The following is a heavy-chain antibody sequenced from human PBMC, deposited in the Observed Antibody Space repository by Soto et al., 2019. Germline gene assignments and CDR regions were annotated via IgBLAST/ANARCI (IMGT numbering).Heavy chain of an antibody. V-gene: IGHV1-18*01. Sequence: QVQLVQSGAEVKEPGASVKLSCQASGYTFMNYAISWVRQAPGQGLEWMGWISPSTGNTDQAQNFQGRVTMTLDTSTNTANMELRTLRSDDSAVYYCARCYCSVGSCYTCWHFDLWGRGTLGTVSS. J-gene: IGHJ2*01. CDR2: ISPSTGNT. CDR3: ARCYCSVGSCYTCWHFDL. D-gene: IGHD2-15*01. CDR1: GYTFMNYA.